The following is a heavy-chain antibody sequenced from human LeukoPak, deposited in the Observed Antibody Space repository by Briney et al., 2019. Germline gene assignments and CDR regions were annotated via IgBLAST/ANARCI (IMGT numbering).Heavy chain of an antibody. J-gene: IGHJ3*02. Sequence: GGSLRLSCAASGFTFSSYWMSWVRQAPGKGLEWVANIKQDGSEKYYVDSVKGRFTIPRDNAKNSLYLQMDSLRAEDSAIYYCAREGWDLNALDIWGQGTMVTVSP. CDR1: GFTFSSYW. D-gene: IGHD1-26*01. CDR2: IKQDGSEK. V-gene: IGHV3-7*01. CDR3: AREGWDLNALDI.